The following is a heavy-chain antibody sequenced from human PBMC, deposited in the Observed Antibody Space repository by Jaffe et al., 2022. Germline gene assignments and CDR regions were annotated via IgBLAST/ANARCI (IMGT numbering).Heavy chain of an antibody. CDR1: GYTFTSYY. V-gene: IGHV1-46*03. D-gene: IGHD1-7*01. CDR3: AREAGVHNWNYTWFDP. Sequence: QVQLVQSGAEVKKPGASVKVSCKASGYTFTSYYMHWVRQAPGQGLEWMGIINPSGGSTSYAQKFQGRVTMTRDTSTSTVYMELSSLRSEDTAVYYCAREAGVHNWNYTWFDPWGQGTLVTVSS. J-gene: IGHJ5*02. CDR2: INPSGGST.